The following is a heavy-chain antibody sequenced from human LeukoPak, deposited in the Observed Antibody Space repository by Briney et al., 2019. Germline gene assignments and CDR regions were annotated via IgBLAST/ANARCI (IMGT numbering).Heavy chain of an antibody. CDR3: Y. CDR1: GGSISSSNHH. Sequence: SETLSLTCTVSGGSISSSNHHWDWIRQPPGKGLEWIGNIYYSGSTYYNPSLKSRVTISVDTSRNHFSLRLSSVTAADTAVYYDYWGQGTLVTVSS. J-gene: IGHJ4*02. V-gene: IGHV4-39*01. CDR2: IYYSGST.